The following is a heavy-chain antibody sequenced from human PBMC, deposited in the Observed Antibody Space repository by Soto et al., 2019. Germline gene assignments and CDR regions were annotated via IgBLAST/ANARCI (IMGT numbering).Heavy chain of an antibody. CDR3: ATRITVFGLLIPPFDP. D-gene: IGHD3-3*01. Sequence: SEILWRTCTVYDWSLNGFYWYGIRQPSGKGLDWIGEINHPGGTHYTPSLTRRGAMSVDTCKNQFSLRLSSVTAADTAIDFGATRITVFGLLIPPFDPWGQGTQVTVS. V-gene: IGHV4-34*01. CDR2: INHPGGT. CDR1: DWSLNGFY. J-gene: IGHJ5*02.